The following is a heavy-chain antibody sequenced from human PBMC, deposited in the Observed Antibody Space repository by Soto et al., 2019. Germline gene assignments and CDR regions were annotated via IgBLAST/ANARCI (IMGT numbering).Heavy chain of an antibody. Sequence: SGPTLVNPTQTLTLTCTFSGFSLSTSGVGVGWIRQPPGKALEWLALIYWDDDKRYSPSLKSRLTITKDTSKNQVVLTMTNMDPVDTATYYRAHRREQLDGVYYFDHWGQGTLVTVPS. D-gene: IGHD1-1*01. J-gene: IGHJ4*02. CDR2: IYWDDDK. CDR3: AHRREQLDGVYYFDH. V-gene: IGHV2-5*02. CDR1: GFSLSTSGVG.